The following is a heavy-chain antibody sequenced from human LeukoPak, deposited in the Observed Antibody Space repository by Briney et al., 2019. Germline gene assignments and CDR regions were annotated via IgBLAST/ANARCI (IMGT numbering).Heavy chain of an antibody. Sequence: GESLKISCKGSGYRFTNSWIAWVRQKLGEGLEWMGIIYFGDSDAKYSPSFQGQVTISADKSTTTAYLQWDSLKASDTAMYYCARTSPQVWFDPWGQGTLVTVSS. J-gene: IGHJ5*02. V-gene: IGHV5-51*01. CDR2: IYFGDSDA. CDR3: ARTSPQVWFDP. CDR1: GYRFTNSW.